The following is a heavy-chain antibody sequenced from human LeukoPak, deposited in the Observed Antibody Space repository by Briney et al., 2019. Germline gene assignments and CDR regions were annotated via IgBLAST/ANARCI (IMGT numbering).Heavy chain of an antibody. D-gene: IGHD2-2*01. CDR1: GGTFISYA. CDR3: ARAVGAMPVAPFDY. Sequence: GASVKVSCKASGGTFISYAISWVRQAPGQGLEWMGGIIPIFGTANYAQKFQGRVTITADESTSTAYMELSTLSSEDTAVYYCARAVGAMPVAPFDYWGQGTLVTVSS. J-gene: IGHJ4*02. V-gene: IGHV1-69*13. CDR2: IIPIFGTA.